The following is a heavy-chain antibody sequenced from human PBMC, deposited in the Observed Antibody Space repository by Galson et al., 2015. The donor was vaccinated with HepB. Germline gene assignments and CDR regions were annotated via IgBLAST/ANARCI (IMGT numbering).Heavy chain of an antibody. CDR2: ISNSGTTI. CDR3: ASQYSSSWESSFWY. Sequence: SLRLSCAASGLTFSNYYMSWIRQAPGKGLEWVSYISNSGTTIYYADSVKGRFTVSRDNAKNSLYLQMNSLRAEDTAVYYCASQYSSSWESSFWYWGQGTLVTVSS. CDR1: GLTFSNYY. V-gene: IGHV3-11*01. J-gene: IGHJ4*02. D-gene: IGHD6-13*01.